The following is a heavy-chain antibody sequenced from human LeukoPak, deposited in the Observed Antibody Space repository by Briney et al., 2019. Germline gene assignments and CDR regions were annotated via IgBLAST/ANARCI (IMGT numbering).Heavy chain of an antibody. V-gene: IGHV3-30-3*01. CDR3: VAAIPFDY. CDR2: ISYDGSNK. D-gene: IGHD2-2*01. J-gene: IGHJ4*02. CDR1: GFTFSSYA. Sequence: GGSLRLSCAASGFTFSSYAMHWVRQAPGKGLEWVAVISYDGSNKYYADSVKGRFTISRDNSKNTLYLQMNSLRAEDTAVYYCVAAIPFDYWGQGTLVTVSS.